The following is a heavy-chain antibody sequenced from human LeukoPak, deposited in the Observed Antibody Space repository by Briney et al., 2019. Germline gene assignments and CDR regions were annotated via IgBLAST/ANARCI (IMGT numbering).Heavy chain of an antibody. J-gene: IGHJ4*02. D-gene: IGHD6-13*01. V-gene: IGHV3-23*01. CDR2: ISGSGGST. CDR1: GFTFSSYA. CDR3: AKGTSSWHEFDS. Sequence: GGSLRLSCAAPGFTFSSYAMSWVRQAPGRGREWVSAISGSGGSTYYADSVKGRFTISRDNSKNYLYLQMNSLRAEDTALYYCAKGTSSWHEFDSWGQGTLVTVSS.